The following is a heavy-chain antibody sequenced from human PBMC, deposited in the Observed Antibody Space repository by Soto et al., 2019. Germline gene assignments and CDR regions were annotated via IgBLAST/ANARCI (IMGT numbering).Heavy chain of an antibody. V-gene: IGHV2-5*02. CDR3: AHRPWTGTKAYFDD. CDR1: GFSLSTSGVG. CDR2: IYWDDDR. J-gene: IGHJ4*02. Sequence: QITLKESTPTLVKPTQTLTLTCTFSGFSLSTSGVGVGWIRQPPGKALEWLALIYWDDDRRYSPSLKSRLTNXKXTXTNHVVRTMTNIDPVDTATYYWAHRPWTGTKAYFDDWGQGTLVTLSS. D-gene: IGHD1-1*01.